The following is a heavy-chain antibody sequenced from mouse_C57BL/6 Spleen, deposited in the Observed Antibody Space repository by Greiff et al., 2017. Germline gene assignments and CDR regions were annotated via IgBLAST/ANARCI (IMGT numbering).Heavy chain of an antibody. CDR3: ARATMITTRWYFEV. J-gene: IGHJ1*03. CDR1: GFTFSSYA. Sequence: DVMLVESGGGLVKPGGSLKLSCAASGFTFSSYAMSWVRQTPEKRLEWVATISDGGSYTYYPDNVKGRFTISRDNAKNNLYLQMSHLKSEDTAMYYCARATMITTRWYFEVWGTGTTVTVSS. V-gene: IGHV5-4*03. D-gene: IGHD2-4*01. CDR2: ISDGGSYT.